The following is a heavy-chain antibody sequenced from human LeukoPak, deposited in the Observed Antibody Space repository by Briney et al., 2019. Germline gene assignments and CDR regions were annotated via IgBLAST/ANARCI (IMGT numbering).Heavy chain of an antibody. D-gene: IGHD6-6*01. CDR3: ASSEYSSSSNDY. J-gene: IGHJ4*02. CDR1: GGSFSGYY. V-gene: IGHV4-34*01. Sequence: SETLSLTCAVYGGSFSGYYWSWIRQPPGKGLEWIGEINHSGSTNYNPSLKSRVTISVDTSKNQFSLRLSCVTAADTAVYYCASSEYSSSSNDYWGQGTLVTVSS. CDR2: INHSGST.